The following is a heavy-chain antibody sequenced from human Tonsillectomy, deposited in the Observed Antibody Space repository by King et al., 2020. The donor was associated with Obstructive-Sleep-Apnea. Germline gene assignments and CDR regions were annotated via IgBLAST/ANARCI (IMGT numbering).Heavy chain of an antibody. D-gene: IGHD3-16*02. J-gene: IGHJ4*02. CDR3: ARDPVSAYFDY. CDR2: ISSSSSTI. V-gene: IGHV3-48*01. Sequence: VQLVESGGGLVQPGGSLRLSCAASGFTFSNYNMNWVRQAPGKGLEWVSYISSSSSTIYYADSVKGRFTISRDNAKNSLYLQMNSLRAEDTAVYYCARDPVSAYFDYWGQGTLVTVSS. CDR1: GFTFSNYN.